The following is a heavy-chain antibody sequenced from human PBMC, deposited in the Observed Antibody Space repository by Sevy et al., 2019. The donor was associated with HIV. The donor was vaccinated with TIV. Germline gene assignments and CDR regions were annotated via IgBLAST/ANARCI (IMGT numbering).Heavy chain of an antibody. V-gene: IGHV4-59*01. Sequence: SETLSLTCTVSGDSITSYYWAWIRQPPGKGLEWIGNVHNGGSTNYNPSLKSRLTISVDTTNNQFSLKLGSVTVADTAVYFCARPHTSGWTRFEHWGQESWSPSPQ. CDR1: GDSITSYY. CDR3: ARPHTSGWTRFEH. J-gene: IGHJ4*01. CDR2: VHNGGST. D-gene: IGHD6-19*01.